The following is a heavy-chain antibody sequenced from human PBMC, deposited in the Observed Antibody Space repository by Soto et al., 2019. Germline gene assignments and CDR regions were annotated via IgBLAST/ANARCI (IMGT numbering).Heavy chain of an antibody. V-gene: IGHV4-30-2*01. CDR3: ARDRTYSSGGGGWFDP. J-gene: IGHJ5*02. D-gene: IGHD6-25*01. CDR1: GGSISSGGYS. CDR2: VYHSGST. Sequence: PSETLSLTCAVSGGSISSGGYSWSWIRQPPGKGLEWIGYVYHSGSTYYNPSLKSRVTISVDTSKNQFSLKLSSVTAADTAVYYCARDRTYSSGGGGWFDPWGQGTLVTVSS.